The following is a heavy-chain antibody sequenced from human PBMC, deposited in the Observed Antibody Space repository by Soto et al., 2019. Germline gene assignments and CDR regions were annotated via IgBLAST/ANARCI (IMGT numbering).Heavy chain of an antibody. CDR2: IIPILGIA. CDR1: GGTFSSYT. D-gene: IGHD6-13*01. V-gene: IGHV1-69*02. CDR3: ARRTPAAAGTPGFDY. J-gene: IGHJ4*02. Sequence: SVKVSFKASGGTFSSYTISWVRQAPGQGPEWMGRIIPILGIANYAQKFQGRVTITADKSTSTAYMELSSLRSEDTAVYYCARRTPAAAGTPGFDYWGQGTLVTVSS.